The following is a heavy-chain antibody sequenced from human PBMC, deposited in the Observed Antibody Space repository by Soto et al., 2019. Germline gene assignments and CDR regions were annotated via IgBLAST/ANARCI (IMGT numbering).Heavy chain of an antibody. CDR2: INPNSGGT. CDR3: ARGGVITMVRGVIYYYYMDV. J-gene: IGHJ6*03. V-gene: IGHV1-2*04. CDR1: GYTFTGYY. D-gene: IGHD3-10*01. Sequence: ASVKVSCKASGYTFTGYYMHWVRQAPGQGLEWVGWINPNSGGTNYAQKFQGWVTMTRDTSISTAYMELSRLRSDDTAVYYCARGGVITMVRGVIYYYYMDVWGKGTTVTGTS.